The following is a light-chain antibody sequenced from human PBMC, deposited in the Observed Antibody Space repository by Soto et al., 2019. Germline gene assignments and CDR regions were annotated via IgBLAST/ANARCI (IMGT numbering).Light chain of an antibody. V-gene: IGKV3D-20*02. CDR2: GAS. Sequence: EIVLTQSPGTLSLSPGERATLSCRASQSVSSSYLAWYQQKPGQAPRLLIYGASSRATGIPARFSGSGSGTDFTLTISSLEPEDFAVYYCQQRSNWPITFXQGTRRRL. CDR1: QSVSSSY. CDR3: QQRSNWPIT. J-gene: IGKJ5*01.